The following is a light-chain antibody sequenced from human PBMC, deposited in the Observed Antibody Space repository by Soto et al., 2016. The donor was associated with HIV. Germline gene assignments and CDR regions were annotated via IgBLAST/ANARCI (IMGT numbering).Light chain of an antibody. CDR2: YAY. CDR1: QTISSY. Sequence: DIQMTQSPPSLSASVGDRVTITCRASQTISSYLNWYQQKPGKAPYLLISYAYTLQSGVPSRFTGSGSGTDFTLTINGLQPEDFATYFCQQGYSVPYTFGQGTTLEIK. V-gene: IGKV1-39*01. CDR3: QQGYSVPYT. J-gene: IGKJ2*01.